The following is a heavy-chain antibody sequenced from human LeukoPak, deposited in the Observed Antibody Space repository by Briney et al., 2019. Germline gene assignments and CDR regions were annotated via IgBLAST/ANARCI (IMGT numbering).Heavy chain of an antibody. CDR3: ARPKTRSLRYFDWHNGGWFDP. CDR1: GGSISSSSYY. CDR2: INHSGST. J-gene: IGHJ5*02. V-gene: IGHV4-39*07. D-gene: IGHD3-9*01. Sequence: PSETLSLTCTVSGGSISSSSYYWGWIRQPPGKGLEWIGEINHSGSTNYNPSLKSRVTISVDTSKNQFSLKLSSVTAADTAVYYCARPKTRSLRYFDWHNGGWFDPWGQGTLVTVSS.